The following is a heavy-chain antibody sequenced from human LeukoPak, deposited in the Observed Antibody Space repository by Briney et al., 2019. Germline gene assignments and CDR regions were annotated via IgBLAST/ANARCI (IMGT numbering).Heavy chain of an antibody. Sequence: PGGSLRLSCAASGFTFSSYGMHWDRQAPGKGLEWVAVISHDGSNKHYADSVKGRFTISRDNSKNTLYLQMNSLRAEDTAVYYFAKVWIAVPSYYFTDVWGKGTTVTVSS. CDR1: GFTFSSYG. CDR2: ISHDGSNK. V-gene: IGHV3-30*18. D-gene: IGHD2-21*01. J-gene: IGHJ6*03. CDR3: AKVWIAVPSYYFTDV.